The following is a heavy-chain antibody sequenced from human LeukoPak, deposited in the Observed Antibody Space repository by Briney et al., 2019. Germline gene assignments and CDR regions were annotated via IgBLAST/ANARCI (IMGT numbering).Heavy chain of an antibody. Sequence: GGSLRLSCAASGFKFSIYWMTWVRQAPGKGLEWVSVLYSDGNTKYADSVQGRFTISRDDSKNTLYLEMNSLSPDDTAVYYCARGVEPLAANTLAYWGQGTLVTVSS. V-gene: IGHV3-53*01. D-gene: IGHD1-14*01. CDR2: LYSDGNT. J-gene: IGHJ4*02. CDR3: ARGVEPLAANTLAY. CDR1: GFKFSIYW.